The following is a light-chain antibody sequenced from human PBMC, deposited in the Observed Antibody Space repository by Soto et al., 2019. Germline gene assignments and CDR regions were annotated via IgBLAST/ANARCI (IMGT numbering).Light chain of an antibody. J-gene: IGKJ1*01. V-gene: IGKV3D-15*01. Sequence: EVVLTQSPAILSLSPGERATLSCRASQSVSSNFAWYQQRPGQAPRLLIYDMSNRAAGTPARFSASGSGTEFTLTISSLQSEDFAVYYCQQYNNWPQWTFGQGTKVDIK. CDR3: QQYNNWPQWT. CDR2: DMS. CDR1: QSVSSN.